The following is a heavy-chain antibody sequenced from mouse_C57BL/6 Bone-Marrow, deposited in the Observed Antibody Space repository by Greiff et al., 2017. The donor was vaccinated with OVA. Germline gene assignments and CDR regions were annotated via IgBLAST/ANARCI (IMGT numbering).Heavy chain of an antibody. CDR2: IFPGSGST. D-gene: IGHD2-2*01. V-gene: IGHV1-56*01. Sequence: VQVVESGPELVRPGASVKISCKAPGYTFTSHWMQWVRQRPGQGLEWIGEIFPGSGSTYYNEKFKGKATLTVDTSSSTAYMQLSSLTSEDSAVYFCARSLGGIYGYDGGVAYWGQGTLVTVSA. CDR1: GYTFTSHW. J-gene: IGHJ3*01. CDR3: ARSLGGIYGYDGGVAY.